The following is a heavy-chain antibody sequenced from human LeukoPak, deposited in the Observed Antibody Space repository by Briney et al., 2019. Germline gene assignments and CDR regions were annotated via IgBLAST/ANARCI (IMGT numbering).Heavy chain of an antibody. J-gene: IGHJ4*02. Sequence: GGSLRLSCAASAFTFSTYGMHWVRQAPGKGLEWVAFIRYDGSNKYYADSVKGRFTISRDNSKNTLWLQMNSLRSEDTAIYYCAKGYDGGWYGFDYWGQGTLVTVSS. CDR3: AKGYDGGWYGFDY. CDR2: IRYDGSNK. V-gene: IGHV3-30*02. D-gene: IGHD6-19*01. CDR1: AFTFSTYG.